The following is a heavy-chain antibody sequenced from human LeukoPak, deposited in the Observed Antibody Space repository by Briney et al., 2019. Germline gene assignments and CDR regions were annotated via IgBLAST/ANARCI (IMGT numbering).Heavy chain of an antibody. CDR2: ISGSGGST. CDR1: GFTFSIYA. CDR3: AKENVFWSGLRAFDI. D-gene: IGHD3-3*01. Sequence: GGSLRLSCTASGFTFSIYAMSWVRQAPGKGLEGVSGISGSGGSTYYADSVKGRFTISRDNSKNTLYLQMNSLRAEDTAVYYCAKENVFWSGLRAFDIWGQGTMVTVSS. J-gene: IGHJ3*02. V-gene: IGHV3-23*01.